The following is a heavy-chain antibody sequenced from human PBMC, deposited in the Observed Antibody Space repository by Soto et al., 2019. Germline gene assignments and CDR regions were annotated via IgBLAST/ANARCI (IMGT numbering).Heavy chain of an antibody. CDR1: GFSLTTSGVG. V-gene: IGHV2-5*02. CDR2: IYWDDDT. CDR3: AHRVLRTVFGLVTTTAIYFDF. Sequence: QITLNESGPTQVKPRQTLTLTCTFSGFSLTTSGVGVGWIRQSPGKAPEWLALIYWDDDTRYSLSLKSRLTITKDTSKNQVVLTMADLDPADTATYYCAHRVLRTVFGLVTTTAIYFDFWGQGTPVAVSS. J-gene: IGHJ4*02. D-gene: IGHD3-3*01.